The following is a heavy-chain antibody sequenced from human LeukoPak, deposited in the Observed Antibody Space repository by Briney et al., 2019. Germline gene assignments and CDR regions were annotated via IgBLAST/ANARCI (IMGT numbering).Heavy chain of an antibody. CDR3: ARAPSEIGGYYPEYFRH. D-gene: IGHD3-22*01. CDR2: IKSDGGT. V-gene: IGHV3-74*01. J-gene: IGHJ1*01. CDR1: GFTFSTYW. Sequence: GGSLRLSCAASGFTFSTYWMHWVRQAPGKGLVCGSRIKSDGGTNYADSVKGRFTISRDNAKKTVSLQMNSLRPEDTGVYYCARAPSEIGGYYPEYFRHWGQGTLVTVSS.